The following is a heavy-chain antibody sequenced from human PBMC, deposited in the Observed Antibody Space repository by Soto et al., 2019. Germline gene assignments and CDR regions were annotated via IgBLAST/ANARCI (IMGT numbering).Heavy chain of an antibody. V-gene: IGHV1-45*02. CDR2: VTPFSGDV. CDR1: GNTFTYRY. D-gene: IGHD1-26*01. J-gene: IGHJ4*02. CDR3: AGGGAGSGPFTWELPDH. Sequence: SVKVSCKALGNTFTYRYLHWVRQAPGQALEWMGWVTPFSGDVHYAQKFQERVTITRDRSINTAYTQMSSLRSEDTAMYFCAGGGAGSGPFTWELPDHWGQGTRVTVSS.